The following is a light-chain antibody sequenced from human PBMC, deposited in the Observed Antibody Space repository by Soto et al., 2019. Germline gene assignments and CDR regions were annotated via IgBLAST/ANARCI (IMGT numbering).Light chain of an antibody. CDR1: QPIGTS. V-gene: IGKV1-39*01. CDR2: AAT. Sequence: DIQMTQSPSSLSASVGDSVTVTCRASQPIGTSLHWYQQKAGQAPKVLIHAATRLQGGVSSRFSGSGSGTLFTLTISSLQPEDSATYYCQQGYNTVWTFGQGTKVELK. J-gene: IGKJ1*01. CDR3: QQGYNTVWT.